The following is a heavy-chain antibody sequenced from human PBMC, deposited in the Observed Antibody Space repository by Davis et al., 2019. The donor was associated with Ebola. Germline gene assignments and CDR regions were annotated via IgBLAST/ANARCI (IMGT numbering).Heavy chain of an antibody. CDR1: WFTVSNNY. J-gene: IGHJ4*02. V-gene: IGHV3-53*01. D-gene: IGHD3-22*01. Sequence: PGGSLRLSCSASWFTVSNNYMSWVRQAPGKGLEWVSVLYNGGTTYYADSVKGRFTISRDNSKNTPYLQMNSLRAEDTAVYYCARDFSPDSSGSGYWGQGTLVTVSS. CDR3: ARDFSPDSSGSGY. CDR2: LYNGGTT.